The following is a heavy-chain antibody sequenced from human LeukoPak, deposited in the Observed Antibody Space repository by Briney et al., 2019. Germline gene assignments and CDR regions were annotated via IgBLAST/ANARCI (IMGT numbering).Heavy chain of an antibody. V-gene: IGHV4-30-2*01. CDR2: IYHSGST. CDR3: ARMGPIVVVKGAHIKNWFDP. J-gene: IGHJ5*02. CDR1: GGSISSGGYS. D-gene: IGHD3-22*01. Sequence: IPSETLSLTCAVSGGSISSGGYSWSWIRQPPGKGLEWIGYIYHSGSTYYNPSLKSRVTISVDRSKNQFSLKLSSVTAADTAVYYCARMGPIVVVKGAHIKNWFDPWGQGTLVTVSS.